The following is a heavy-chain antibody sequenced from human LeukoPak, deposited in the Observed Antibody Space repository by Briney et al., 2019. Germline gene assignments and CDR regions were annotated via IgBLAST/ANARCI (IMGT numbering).Heavy chain of an antibody. CDR2: IRSKAYGGTT. CDR1: GFTFGDYA. CDR3: TRDYGSGSPPGN. D-gene: IGHD3-10*01. J-gene: IGHJ4*02. Sequence: PGRSLRLSCTASGFTFGDYAMSWVRQALGKGLEWVGFIRSKAYGGTTEYAASVKGRFTISRDDSKSIAYLQMNSLKTEDTAVYYCTRDYGSGSPPGNWGQGTLVTVSS. V-gene: IGHV3-49*04.